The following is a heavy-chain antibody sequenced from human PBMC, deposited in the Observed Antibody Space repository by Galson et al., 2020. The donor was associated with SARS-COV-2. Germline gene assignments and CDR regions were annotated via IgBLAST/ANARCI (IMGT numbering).Heavy chain of an antibody. CDR2: IYSAGSST. D-gene: IGHD3-16*01. CDR3: ARGDMRNDYFDY. CDR1: GFTFSSYW. J-gene: IGHJ4*02. V-gene: IGHV3-74*01. Sequence: GGSLRLSCAASGFTFSSYWMHWVRQAPGKGLVWVSRIYSAGSSTSYAASVKGRFTISGDDAKNTLYLHMRSLRAEDTAVYYCARGDMRNDYFDYWGQGTLVTVSS.